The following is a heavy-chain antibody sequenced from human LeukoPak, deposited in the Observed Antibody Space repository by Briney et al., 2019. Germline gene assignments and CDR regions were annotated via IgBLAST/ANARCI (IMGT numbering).Heavy chain of an antibody. CDR3: AREVVGGAGY. Sequence: ASVKVSCKASGYTFTGYYMHWVRQAPGQGLEWMGIINPSGGSTSYAQKFQGRVTMTRDMSTSTVYMELSSLRSEDTAVYYCAREVVGGAGYWGQGTLVTVSS. CDR1: GYTFTGYY. D-gene: IGHD2-15*01. V-gene: IGHV1-46*01. J-gene: IGHJ4*02. CDR2: INPSGGST.